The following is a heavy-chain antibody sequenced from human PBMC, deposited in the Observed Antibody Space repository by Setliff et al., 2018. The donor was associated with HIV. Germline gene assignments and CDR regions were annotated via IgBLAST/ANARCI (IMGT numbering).Heavy chain of an antibody. CDR2: INPRSSVT. CDR3: ARDSGTNDHFLSPYYGALDF. Sequence: ASVKVSCKSSGYTFSDHYIHWVRQAPGQGLQWMGWINPRSSVTKYAQKFQGRFIMTTDTTINTLYMELERLTSDDTALYYCARDSGTNDHFLSPYYGALDFWGLGTLVTVSS. V-gene: IGHV1-2*02. J-gene: IGHJ4*02. D-gene: IGHD3-3*02. CDR1: GYTFSDHY.